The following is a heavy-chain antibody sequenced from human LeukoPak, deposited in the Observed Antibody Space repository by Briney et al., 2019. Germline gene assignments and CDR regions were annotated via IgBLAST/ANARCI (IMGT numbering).Heavy chain of an antibody. V-gene: IGHV3-48*04. CDR3: ARGRGYCTGVSCDIDY. J-gene: IGHJ4*02. CDR1: GFTFNAYS. D-gene: IGHD2-8*02. CDR2: IISRGDTT. Sequence: GGSLRLSCAASGFTFNAYSMNWVRQAPGKGLEGGSNIISRGDTTHYAASVKGRFTISRDNAKNSVFLHLNSLRGDDTAVYYCARGRGYCTGVSCDIDYWGQGTLVTVSS.